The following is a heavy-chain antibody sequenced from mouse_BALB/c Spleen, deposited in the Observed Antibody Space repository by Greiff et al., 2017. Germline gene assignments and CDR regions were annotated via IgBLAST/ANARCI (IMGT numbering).Heavy chain of an antibody. CDR1: GYTFSSYW. CDR2: IYPGDGDT. D-gene: IGHD1-1*01. V-gene: IGHV1-80*01. J-gene: IGHJ2*01. CDR3: ARVEDYYGSSWENYFDY. Sequence: QVQLQQSGAELMKPGASVKISCKATGYTFSSYWIEWVKQRPGQGLEWIGQIYPGDGDTNYNGKFKGKATLTADKSSSTAYMQLSSLTSEDSAVYFCARVEDYYGSSWENYFDYWGQGTTLTVSS.